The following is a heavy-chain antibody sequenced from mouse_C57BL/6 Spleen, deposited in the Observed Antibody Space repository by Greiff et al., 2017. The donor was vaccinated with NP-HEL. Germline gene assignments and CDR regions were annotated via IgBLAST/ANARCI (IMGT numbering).Heavy chain of an antibody. CDR1: GYAFSSSW. V-gene: IGHV1-82*01. Sequence: QVQLQQSGPELVKPGASVKISCKASGYAFSSSWMNWVKQRPGQGLEWIGRIYPGGGDTNYNGKFKGKATLTADKSSSTAYMQLSSLTSEDSAVYFGASAPTDGDRYPQFAYWGQGTPVTVSA. CDR3: ASAPTDGDRYPQFAY. D-gene: IGHD2-3*01. J-gene: IGHJ3*01. CDR2: IYPGGGDT.